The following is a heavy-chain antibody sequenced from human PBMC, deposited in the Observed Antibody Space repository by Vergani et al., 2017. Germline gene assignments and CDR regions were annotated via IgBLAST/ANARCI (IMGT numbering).Heavy chain of an antibody. CDR2: IYTSGST. Sequence: QVQLQESGPGLVKPSQTLSLTCTVSGGSISSGSYYWSWIRQPAGKGLEWIGRIYTSGSTNYNPSLKSRVTMSVDTSKNQFSLKLSSVTAADTAVYYCARSRGYSYGYNWFDPWGQGTLVTVSS. D-gene: IGHD5-18*01. J-gene: IGHJ5*02. V-gene: IGHV4-61*02. CDR3: ARSRGYSYGYNWFDP. CDR1: GGSISSGSYY.